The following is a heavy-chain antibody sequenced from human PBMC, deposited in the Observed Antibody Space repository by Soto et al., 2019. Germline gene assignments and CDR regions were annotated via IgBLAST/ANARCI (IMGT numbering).Heavy chain of an antibody. CDR3: ASVKLGERWLQPFDS. V-gene: IGHV4-61*08. CDR2: VYYSGST. D-gene: IGHD3-10*01. Sequence: PSETLSLTWTVSGGSINNAGYYWTWLRPHPGKGLEWIGYVYYSGSTNYNPYLKSRVAISIDTSKSQFSLKLSSVTAADTAVYYCASVKLGERWLQPFDSWGQGTLVTVSS. J-gene: IGHJ4*02. CDR1: GGSINNAGYY.